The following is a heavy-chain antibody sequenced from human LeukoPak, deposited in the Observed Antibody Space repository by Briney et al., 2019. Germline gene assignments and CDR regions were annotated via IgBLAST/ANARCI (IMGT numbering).Heavy chain of an antibody. Sequence: SETLSLTCTVSGGSISSGGYYWSWIRQHPGKGLEWIGYIYYSGSTYYNPSLKSRVTISVDTSKNQFSLKLSSVTAADTAVYYCARHQGRSIAANDYWGQGTLVTVSS. CDR2: IYYSGST. J-gene: IGHJ4*02. CDR3: ARHQGRSIAANDY. V-gene: IGHV4-31*03. D-gene: IGHD6-6*01. CDR1: GGSISSGGYY.